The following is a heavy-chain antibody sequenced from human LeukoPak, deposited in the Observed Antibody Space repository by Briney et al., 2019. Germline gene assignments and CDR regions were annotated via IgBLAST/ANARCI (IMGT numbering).Heavy chain of an antibody. Sequence: SETLSLTCTVSGGPISSGDYYWGWIRQPPGMGSEWIGSINYRGTTYYNPSLQSRVAISVDTSKNQFSLQLTSVTATDTAVYYCARVSRDSGNYYTFLDYWGQGTLVTVSS. CDR2: INYRGTT. D-gene: IGHD1-26*01. CDR3: ARVSRDSGNYYTFLDY. J-gene: IGHJ4*02. CDR1: GGPISSGDYY. V-gene: IGHV4-39*07.